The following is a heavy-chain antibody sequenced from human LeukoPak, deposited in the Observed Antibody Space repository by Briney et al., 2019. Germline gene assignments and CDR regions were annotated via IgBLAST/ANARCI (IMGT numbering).Heavy chain of an antibody. CDR2: IIPILGIA. CDR3: ARVYCGGDCSYPVNFQFDP. Sequence: ASVKVSCKASGGTFSSYTISWVRQAPGHGLEWMGRIIPILGIANYAQKFQGRVTITADKSTSTAYMELSSLRSEDTAVYYCARVYCGGDCSYPVNFQFDPWGQGTLVTVSS. D-gene: IGHD2-21*02. CDR1: GGTFSSYT. V-gene: IGHV1-69*02. J-gene: IGHJ5*02.